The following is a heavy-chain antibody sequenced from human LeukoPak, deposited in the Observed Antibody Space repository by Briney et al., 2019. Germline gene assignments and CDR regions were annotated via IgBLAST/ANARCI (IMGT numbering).Heavy chain of an antibody. CDR1: GGSFSAKY. D-gene: IGHD6-6*01. J-gene: IGHJ4*02. CDR2: ISHSGST. CDR3: ARLTARRPFDY. Sequence: SETLSLTCTVYGGSFSAKYWSWIRQPPGKGLEWIGEISHSGSTKYNPSLKSRVTISVDTSKNQFSLKLSSVTAADTAVYYCARLTARRPFDYWGQGTLVTVSS. V-gene: IGHV4-34*01.